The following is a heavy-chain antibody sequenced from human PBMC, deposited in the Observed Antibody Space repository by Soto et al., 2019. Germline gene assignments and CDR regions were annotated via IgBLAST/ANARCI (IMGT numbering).Heavy chain of an antibody. CDR1: GFIFSKYG. CDR2: ISYDGSNK. J-gene: IGHJ4*02. Sequence: QVQLVESGGGVVQPGRSLRLSCAASGFIFSKYGMHWVRQAPGKGLEWVAVISYDGSNKYYAESVKGRFIISRDKSENTLYLQMNSLRAEDTALYYCARDPVCSGGSCYDYWGQGTLVTVTS. V-gene: IGHV3-30*03. CDR3: ARDPVCSGGSCYDY. D-gene: IGHD2-15*01.